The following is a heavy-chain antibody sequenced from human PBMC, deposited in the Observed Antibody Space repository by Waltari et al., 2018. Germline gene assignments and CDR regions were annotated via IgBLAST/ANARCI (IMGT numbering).Heavy chain of an antibody. CDR3: ARGMVRGVIRGVFDY. J-gene: IGHJ4*02. D-gene: IGHD3-10*01. CDR1: GGSISSGGSY. Sequence: QVQLQESGPGLVKPSQTLSLTCTVSGGSISSGGSYWSWIRQHPGKGLEWIGYIYYSGSTYYNPSLKSRVTISVDTSKNQFSLKLSSVTAADTAVYYCARGMVRGVIRGVFDYWGQGTLVTVSS. V-gene: IGHV4-31*03. CDR2: IYYSGST.